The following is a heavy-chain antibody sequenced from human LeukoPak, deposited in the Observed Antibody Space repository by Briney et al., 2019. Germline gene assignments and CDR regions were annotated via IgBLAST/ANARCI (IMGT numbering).Heavy chain of an antibody. J-gene: IGHJ4*02. CDR1: GFTFSSYA. CDR2: ISVSGGGT. V-gene: IGHV3-23*01. D-gene: IGHD2-21*01. CDR3: AKENSDDYFDY. Sequence: GGSLRLSCAASGFTFSSYAMSWVRQGPGKGLEWVSSISVSGGGTYYADSVKGRFTISRDKSKSTLYLQMNSLRAEDTAVYYCAKENSDDYFDYWGQGTLVTVSS.